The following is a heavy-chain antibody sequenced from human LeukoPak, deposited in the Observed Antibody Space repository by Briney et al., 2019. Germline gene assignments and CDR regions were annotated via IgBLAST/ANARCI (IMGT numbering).Heavy chain of an antibody. CDR2: INHSGYT. J-gene: IGHJ4*02. D-gene: IGHD4-17*01. V-gene: IGHV4-34*01. Sequence: PSETLSLTCGVSGVSFDDYYWSCVRQTPGKGLEWLGEINHSGYTNDSPSLKSRVTLSIDTSRKQFSLNLRSVTVADAGIYYCTRMTTGHDYWGQGTLVTVSS. CDR3: TRMTTGHDY. CDR1: GVSFDDYY.